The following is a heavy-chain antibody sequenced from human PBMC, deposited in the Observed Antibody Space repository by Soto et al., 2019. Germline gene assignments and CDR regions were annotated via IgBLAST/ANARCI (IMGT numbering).Heavy chain of an antibody. J-gene: IGHJ4*02. CDR3: ARKAYSGYEEDHDY. Sequence: PGGSLRLSCAASGVTFSSYAMHWVRQAPGKGLEWVAVISYDGSNKYYADSVKGRFTISRDNSKNTLYLQMNSLRAEDTAVYYCARKAYSGYEEDHDYWGQGTLVTVSA. D-gene: IGHD5-12*01. CDR1: GVTFSSYA. CDR2: ISYDGSNK. V-gene: IGHV3-30-3*01.